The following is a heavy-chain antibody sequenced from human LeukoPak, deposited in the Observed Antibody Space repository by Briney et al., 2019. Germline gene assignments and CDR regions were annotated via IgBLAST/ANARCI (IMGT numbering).Heavy chain of an antibody. CDR1: GFTFSTYW. CDR2: IKEDGSRE. Sequence: GGYLRLSCAASGFTFSTYWMTWVRQAPGKGLEWVANIKEDGSREYYVDSVKGRFIISRDNAKNSLYLQMDSLTAEDTAVYYCARDSPGYGAYVSWGQGTLVSVSS. V-gene: IGHV3-7*01. J-gene: IGHJ1*01. CDR3: ARDSPGYGAYVS. D-gene: IGHD5-12*01.